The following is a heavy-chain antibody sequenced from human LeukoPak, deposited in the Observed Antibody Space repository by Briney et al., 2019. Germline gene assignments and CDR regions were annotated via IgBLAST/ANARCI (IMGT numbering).Heavy chain of an antibody. CDR1: GITLSNYC. V-gene: IGHV3-23*01. D-gene: IGHD3-22*01. CDR3: AKRGVVIRVILVGFHREAYYFDS. Sequence: GGSLRLSCAVSGITLSNYCMSWVRQAPGKGLEWVAGISDSGGRTNYADSVKGRFTISRDNPKNTLYLQMNSMRAEDTAVYFCAKRGVVIRVILVGFHREAYYFDSWGQGALVTV. CDR2: ISDSGGRT. J-gene: IGHJ4*02.